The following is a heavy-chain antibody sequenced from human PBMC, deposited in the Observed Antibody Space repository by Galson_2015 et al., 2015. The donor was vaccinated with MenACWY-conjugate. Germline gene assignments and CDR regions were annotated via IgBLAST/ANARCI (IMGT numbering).Heavy chain of an antibody. D-gene: IGHD5-12*01. J-gene: IGHJ4*02. CDR1: GFTFSTYD. Sequence: SLRLSCATSGFTFSTYDMNWVRQAPGKGLEWVSYISRNGGTKYYADSLRGRFIISRDNAKNSLYLQMNSLRVEDTAVYYCARPLMGYSGYDSDYWGQGTLVTVSS. CDR2: ISRNGGTK. V-gene: IGHV3-48*03. CDR3: ARPLMGYSGYDSDY.